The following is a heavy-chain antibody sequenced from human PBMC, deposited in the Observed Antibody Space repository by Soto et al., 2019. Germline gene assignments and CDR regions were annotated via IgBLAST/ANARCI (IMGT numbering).Heavy chain of an antibody. CDR2: ISSSGSTI. J-gene: IGHJ6*02. CDR1: GFTFSDYY. Sequence: GGSLRLSCAASGFTFSDYYMSWIRQAPGKGLEWVSYISSSGSTIYYADSVKGRFTISRDNAKNSLYLQMNSLRAEDTAVYYCARDPRYSSGWYLTYGMDVWDQGTTVTVSS. V-gene: IGHV3-11*01. D-gene: IGHD6-19*01. CDR3: ARDPRYSSGWYLTYGMDV.